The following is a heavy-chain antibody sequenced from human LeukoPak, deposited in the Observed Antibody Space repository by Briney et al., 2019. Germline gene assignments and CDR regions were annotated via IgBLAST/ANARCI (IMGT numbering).Heavy chain of an antibody. J-gene: IGHJ3*02. CDR1: GGSISSGSYY. CDR2: IYTSGST. CDR3: ARDSEDGDDAFDI. D-gene: IGHD4-17*01. Sequence: SETLSLTCTVSGGSISSGSYYWSWIRQPAGKGLEWIGRIYTSGSTNYNPSLKSRVTISVDTSKNQFSLKLSSVTAADTAVYYCARDSEDGDDAFDIWCQGTMVTVSS. V-gene: IGHV4-61*02.